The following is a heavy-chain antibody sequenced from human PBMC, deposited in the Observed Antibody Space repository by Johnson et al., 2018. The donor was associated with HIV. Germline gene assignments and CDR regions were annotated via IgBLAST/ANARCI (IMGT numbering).Heavy chain of an antibody. D-gene: IGHD4-17*01. V-gene: IGHV3-64*01. CDR3: ARAYSSTVTTPAAFDI. CDR1: GFTFSSYA. J-gene: IGHJ3*02. Sequence: VQLVESGGGLVQPGGSLRLSCAASGFTFSSYAMHWVRQAPGKGLEYVSAISSNGGSTYYANSVKGSFAISRDNSKNTLYLQMGSLRAEDMAVYYCARAYSSTVTTPAAFDIWGQGTMVTVSS. CDR2: ISSNGGST.